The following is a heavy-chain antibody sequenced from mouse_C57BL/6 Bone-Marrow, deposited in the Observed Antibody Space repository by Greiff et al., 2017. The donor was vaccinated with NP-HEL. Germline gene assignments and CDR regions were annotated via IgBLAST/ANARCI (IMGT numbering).Heavy chain of an antibody. CDR1: EYEFPSHD. J-gene: IGHJ1*03. Sequence: EVKVEESGGGLVQPGESLKLSCESNEYEFPSHDMSWVRKTPEKRLELVAAINSDGGSTYYPDTMERRFIISRDNTKKTLYLQMSSLRSEDTALYYCARHTMITTGDWYFDVWGTGTTVTVSS. D-gene: IGHD2-4*01. V-gene: IGHV5-2*03. CDR3: ARHTMITTGDWYFDV. CDR2: INSDGGST.